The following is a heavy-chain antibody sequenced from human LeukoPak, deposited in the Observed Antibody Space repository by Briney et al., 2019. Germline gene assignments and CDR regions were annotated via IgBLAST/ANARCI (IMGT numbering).Heavy chain of an antibody. CDR3: AKDFWSGYYPDY. V-gene: IGHV3-15*01. J-gene: IGHJ4*02. CDR2: IKSKNDGGTT. CDR1: GFTFNYAW. D-gene: IGHD3-3*01. Sequence: GGSLRLSCAASGFTFNYAWMSWVRQAPGKGLEWVGHIKSKNDGGTTDYAAPVKGRFTISRDDSKNTLVLQMNSLKTEDTAVYYCAKDFWSGYYPDYWGQGTLVTVSS.